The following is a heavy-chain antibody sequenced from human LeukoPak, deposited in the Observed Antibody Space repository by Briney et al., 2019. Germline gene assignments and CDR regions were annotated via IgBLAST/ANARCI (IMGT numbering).Heavy chain of an antibody. D-gene: IGHD3-10*01. CDR3: ARDSLYYYGSGSYPPYYYGMDV. J-gene: IGHJ6*02. CDR1: GYTFTSYG. CDR2: ISAYNGNT. V-gene: IGHV1-18*01. Sequence: ASVKVSCKASGYTFTSYGISWVRQAPGQGLEWMGWISAYNGNTNYAQKLQGRVTMTTDTATSTAYMELRSLRSDDTAVYYCARDSLYYYGSGSYPPYYYGMDVGAQGTRVTVS.